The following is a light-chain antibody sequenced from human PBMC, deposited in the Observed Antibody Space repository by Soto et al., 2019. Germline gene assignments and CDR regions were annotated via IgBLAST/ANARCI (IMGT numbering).Light chain of an antibody. V-gene: IGKV3-20*01. J-gene: IGKJ1*01. Sequence: EIVCAYCSGTLSFSLVERATLSRRASQSVSSSYLAWYQQKPGQAPRLLIYGASSRATGIPDRFSGSGSGTDFTLTISRLEPEDFAVYYCQQYGSSLTWTFGQGTKVDIK. CDR3: QQYGSSLTWT. CDR2: GAS. CDR1: QSVSSSY.